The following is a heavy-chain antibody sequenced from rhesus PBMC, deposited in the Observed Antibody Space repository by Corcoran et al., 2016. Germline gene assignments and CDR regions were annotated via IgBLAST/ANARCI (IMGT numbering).Heavy chain of an antibody. CDR2: SVWTDDK. D-gene: IGHD3-22*01. CDR1: GFSLSTSGIG. CDR3: AREHRMTSFDY. V-gene: IGHV2S1*01. J-gene: IGHJ4*01. Sequence: QVTLKESGPALVKPTQTLTLTCTFSGFSLSTSGIGVAWIRQPSRKTLEWLAPSVWTDDKYYSTSLKSRLTISKRTSQNQVVLTMTNMDPVDTATYYCAREHRMTSFDYWGQGVLVTVSS.